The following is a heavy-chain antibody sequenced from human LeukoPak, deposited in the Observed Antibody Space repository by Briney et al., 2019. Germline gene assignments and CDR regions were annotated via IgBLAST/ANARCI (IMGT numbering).Heavy chain of an antibody. Sequence: ASVKVSFKASGYTFTRNYMHWVRQAPGQGLEWMGIINPRGGSTTYAQKFQGRLTMTRDTSTSTVYMELSSLRSEDTAVYYCARADLAAAVYEASFDYWGQGTLVTVSS. J-gene: IGHJ4*02. CDR3: ARADLAAAVYEASFDY. CDR1: GYTFTRNY. V-gene: IGHV1-46*01. D-gene: IGHD6-13*01. CDR2: INPRGGST.